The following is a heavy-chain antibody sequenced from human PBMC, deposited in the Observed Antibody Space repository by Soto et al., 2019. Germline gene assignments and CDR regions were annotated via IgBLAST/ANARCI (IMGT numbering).Heavy chain of an antibody. CDR2: ISYDGSDK. J-gene: IGHJ4*02. V-gene: IGHV3-30*18. CDR3: AKSPNFYCSSYHCYKYYFDY. CDR1: GFTFNTFG. Sequence: SLRLSCAASGFTFNTFGMHWVRQAPGKGLEWVAVISYDGSDKYYSDSVRGRFTISRDNSMNTLYLQMNSLRTEETAVYYCAKSPNFYCSSYHCYKYYFDYWGQGTLVTVSS. D-gene: IGHD2-2*01.